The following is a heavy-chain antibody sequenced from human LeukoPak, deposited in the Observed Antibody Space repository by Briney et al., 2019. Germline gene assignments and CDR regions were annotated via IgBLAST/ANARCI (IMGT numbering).Heavy chain of an antibody. J-gene: IGHJ4*02. V-gene: IGHV3-53*01. Sequence: GGSLRLSCAASGFTVSSNYMSWVRQAPGKGLEWVSVIYSNSDTYYEDSVKGRFTISRDNSKNTLYLQMDSLRAEDTAVYYCARAGYCSGGSCYGSDYWGQGTLVSVSS. CDR2: IYSNSDT. CDR1: GFTVSSNY. D-gene: IGHD2-15*01. CDR3: ARAGYCSGGSCYGSDY.